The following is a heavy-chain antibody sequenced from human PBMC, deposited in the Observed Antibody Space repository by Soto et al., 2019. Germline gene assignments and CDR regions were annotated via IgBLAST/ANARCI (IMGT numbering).Heavy chain of an antibody. CDR3: ARGTTTSAFSAMDV. V-gene: IGHV3-30-3*01. D-gene: IGHD1-1*01. Sequence: QVQLVESGGRVVQPGRSVRLSCAASGFTFSNNAMDWVRQAPGKGLEWVGVISYDGRNKYIAESVKGRFTISRDNSKNTLFLQMNSLRAEDTAVYYCARGTTTSAFSAMDVWGQGTTVTVSS. CDR1: GFTFSNNA. CDR2: ISYDGRNK. J-gene: IGHJ6*02.